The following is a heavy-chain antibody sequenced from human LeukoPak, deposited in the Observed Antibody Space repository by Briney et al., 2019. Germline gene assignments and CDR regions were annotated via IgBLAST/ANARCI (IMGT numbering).Heavy chain of an antibody. Sequence: SETLSLTCTVSGGSINNYYWSWIRQPPGKGLEWIGYIYYSGSTNYNPSLKSRVTISVDTSKNQFSLKLSSVTAADTAVYYCARPPSSGYRFDGFDIWGQGTMVTVSS. CDR2: IYYSGST. J-gene: IGHJ3*02. V-gene: IGHV4-59*08. CDR3: ARPPSSGYRFDGFDI. CDR1: GGSINNYY. D-gene: IGHD3-22*01.